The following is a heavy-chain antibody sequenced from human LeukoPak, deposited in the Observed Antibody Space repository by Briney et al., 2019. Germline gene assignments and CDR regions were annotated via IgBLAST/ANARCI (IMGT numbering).Heavy chain of an antibody. J-gene: IGHJ6*04. CDR2: ISYDGSNK. CDR1: GFTFSSYG. D-gene: IGHD6-19*01. V-gene: IGHV3-30*18. CDR3: AKDHGQWLLYYYGMDV. Sequence: GGSLRLSCAASGFTFSSYGMHWVRQAPGKRLEWVAVISYDGSNKYYADSVKGRFTISRDNSKNTLYLQMNSLRAEGTAVYYCAKDHGQWLLYYYGMDVWGKGTTVTVSS.